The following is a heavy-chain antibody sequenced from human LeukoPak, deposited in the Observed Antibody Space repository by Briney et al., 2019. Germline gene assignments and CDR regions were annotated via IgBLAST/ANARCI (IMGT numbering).Heavy chain of an antibody. CDR2: ISSSGSTI. CDR1: GFTFRSHD. CDR3: AKADGYLLTPFDY. Sequence: GGSLTVSHAASGFTFRSHDMHWVRQAPGKGLEWVSYISSSGSTIYYADSVKGRFTISRDNAKNSLYLQMNSLRAEDTAVYFCAKADGYLLTPFDYWGQGSLVTVSS. V-gene: IGHV3-48*03. D-gene: IGHD2-21*02. J-gene: IGHJ4*02.